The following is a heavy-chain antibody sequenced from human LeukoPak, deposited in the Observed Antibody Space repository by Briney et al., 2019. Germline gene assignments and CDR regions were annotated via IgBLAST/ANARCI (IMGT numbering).Heavy chain of an antibody. CDR2: IYYSGST. CDR1: GGSISSHY. CDR3: ARDFGSPFDY. Sequence: SETLSLTCTGSGGSISSHYWSWIRQPPGKGLEWIGYIYYSGSTNYNPSLKSRVTISVDTSKNQFSLKLSSVTAADTAVYYCARDFGSPFDYWGQGTLVTVSS. J-gene: IGHJ4*02. D-gene: IGHD1-26*01. V-gene: IGHV4-59*11.